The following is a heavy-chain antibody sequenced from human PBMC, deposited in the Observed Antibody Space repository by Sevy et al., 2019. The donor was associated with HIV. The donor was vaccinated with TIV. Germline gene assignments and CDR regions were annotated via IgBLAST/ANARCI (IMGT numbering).Heavy chain of an antibody. D-gene: IGHD1-20*01. CDR3: ASHGSGSVYQPSLPQNGMDV. V-gene: IGHV1-3*01. J-gene: IGHJ6*02. CDR1: GYTFTSYA. Sequence: ASVKVSCKASGYTFTSYAMHWVRQAPGQRLEWMGWINAGNGNTKYSQKFQGRVTITRDTSASTAYMELSSLRSEDTAVYYCASHGSGSVYQPSLPQNGMDVWGQGTTVTVSS. CDR2: INAGNGNT.